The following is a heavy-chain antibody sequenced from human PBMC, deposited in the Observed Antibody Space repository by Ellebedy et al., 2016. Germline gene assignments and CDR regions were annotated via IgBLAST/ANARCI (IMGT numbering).Heavy chain of an antibody. J-gene: IGHJ4*02. CDR2: INWNSGTI. V-gene: IGHV3-9*01. Sequence: SLKISXAASGFTFRNYAMNWVRQAPGKGLEWVSSINWNSGTIGYADSVKGRFTISRDNAKNSLYLQMNSLRAEDTALYYCAKGGSAVALYYFDYWGQGTLVTVSS. D-gene: IGHD6-19*01. CDR1: GFTFRNYA. CDR3: AKGGSAVALYYFDY.